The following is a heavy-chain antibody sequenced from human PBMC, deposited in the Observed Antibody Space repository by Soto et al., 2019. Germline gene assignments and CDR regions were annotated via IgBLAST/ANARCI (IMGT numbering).Heavy chain of an antibody. CDR3: AREPEHYNYGMDV. CDR1: GYSFTSYW. CDR2: IYPGDSDT. Sequence: EVQLVQSGAEVKKPGESLKISCKGSGYSFTSYWIGWVRQMPGKGLEWMGIIYPGDSDTRYSPSFQGQVTISADKSISTAYLQWSSLTASATAMYSCAREPEHYNYGMDVWGQGTTVTVSS. V-gene: IGHV5-51*03. J-gene: IGHJ6*02.